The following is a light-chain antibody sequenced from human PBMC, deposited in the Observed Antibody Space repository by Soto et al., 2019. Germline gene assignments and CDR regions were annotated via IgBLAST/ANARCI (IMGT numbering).Light chain of an antibody. CDR2: NNE. CDR1: TSNIGSNN. J-gene: IGLJ2*01. CDR3: AVGDDSLIGPV. Sequence: QSVLTQPPSASGTPGQRVTISCSGSTSNIGSNNVNWYRQLPGTAPKLLLFNNERRPSGVPGRVSGSKSGTSASLAISGLNSDDGADYYCAVGDDSLIGPVFGGGTKLTVL. V-gene: IGLV1-44*01.